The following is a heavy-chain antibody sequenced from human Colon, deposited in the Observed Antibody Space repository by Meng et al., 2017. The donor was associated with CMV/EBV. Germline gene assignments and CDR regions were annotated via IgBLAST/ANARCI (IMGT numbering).Heavy chain of an antibody. Sequence: GESLKISCAASGFTFSSYSMNWVRQAPGKGLEWMGFIYPADSDTAYSPSVQGQVTISADKSSDTVYLQWDSLKASDTATYYCARHTTLDDWFDPWGQGTMVTVSS. CDR3: ARHTTLDDWFDP. D-gene: IGHD1-1*01. J-gene: IGHJ5*02. CDR2: IYPADSDT. V-gene: IGHV5-51*01. CDR1: GFTFSSYS.